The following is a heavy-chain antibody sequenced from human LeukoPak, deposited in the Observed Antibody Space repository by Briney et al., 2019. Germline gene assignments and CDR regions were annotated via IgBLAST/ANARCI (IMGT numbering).Heavy chain of an antibody. D-gene: IGHD6-25*01. Sequence: GESLRLSCVASGLTFGSQWMTWVRQAPGKGLEWLANIGGDGTRKFYEDSVKGRFTISRDNAESSLYLQMNNLRVEDTAVYYCARDGGWRLLDYWGRGTQVTVSS. CDR1: GLTFGSQW. V-gene: IGHV3-7*01. CDR2: IGGDGTRK. J-gene: IGHJ4*02. CDR3: ARDGGWRLLDY.